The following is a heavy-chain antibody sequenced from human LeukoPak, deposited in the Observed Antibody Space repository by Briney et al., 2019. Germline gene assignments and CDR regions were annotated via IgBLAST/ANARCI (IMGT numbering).Heavy chain of an antibody. CDR3: VRVPG. Sequence: GGSPRLSCSASGFTFTYYVMHWVRQAPGKGLEFVSAISSDGGSTYYADSVKGRFTISRDNSKNTLYLQLTRLRPEDTAVYYCVRVPGWGQGTLVTVSS. J-gene: IGHJ4*02. D-gene: IGHD2-2*01. V-gene: IGHV3-64D*06. CDR1: GFTFTYYV. CDR2: ISSDGGST.